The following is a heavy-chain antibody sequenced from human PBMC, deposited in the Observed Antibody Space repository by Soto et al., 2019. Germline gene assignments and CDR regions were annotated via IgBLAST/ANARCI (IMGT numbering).Heavy chain of an antibody. CDR3: SGCSGGACHQNYGMDV. V-gene: IGHV3-21*01. J-gene: IGHJ6*02. Sequence: EVHLVESGGGLVKPGGSLRLSCAVSGFTFSSCTMNWVRQAPGKGLEWVSSISPSTSHIYYADSVKGRFTISRDNAKNALFLQVNSLRAEDAAGYYCSGCSGGACHQNYGMDVWGQGTTVSVSS. D-gene: IGHD2-15*01. CDR2: ISPSTSHI. CDR1: GFTFSSCT.